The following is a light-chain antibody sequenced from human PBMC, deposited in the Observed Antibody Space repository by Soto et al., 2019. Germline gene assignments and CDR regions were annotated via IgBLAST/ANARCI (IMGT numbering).Light chain of an antibody. Sequence: QSVLTQPPSVSGAPGQRVTISCTGSSSNIGAGYDVHWYQQLPGTAPKLLIYGNSNRPSGVPDRFSGSKSGTSASLAITGLQSADEVAYSRQSYDSSLSGVVFGGGTKLTVL. CDR1: SSNIGAGYD. CDR2: GNS. J-gene: IGLJ2*01. V-gene: IGLV1-40*01. CDR3: QSYDSSLSGVV.